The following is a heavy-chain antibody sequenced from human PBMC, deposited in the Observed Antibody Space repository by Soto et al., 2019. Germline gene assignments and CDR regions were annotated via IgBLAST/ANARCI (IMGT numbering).Heavy chain of an antibody. V-gene: IGHV4-4*07. J-gene: IGHJ5*02. Sequence: HSETRALSWTVSGGSVSNYYWSWIRQPAGKGLEWIGRIYTSGNTKYNPSLKGRVTMSVDMSKNQFSLKLSSVAAADTAVYYCARDDTGDNGRAFDPWGQGTLVTVSS. CDR3: ARDDTGDNGRAFDP. D-gene: IGHD4-17*01. CDR1: GGSVSNYY. CDR2: IYTSGNT.